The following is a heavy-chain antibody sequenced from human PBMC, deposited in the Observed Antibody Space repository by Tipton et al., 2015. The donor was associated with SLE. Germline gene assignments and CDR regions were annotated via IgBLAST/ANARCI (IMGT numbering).Heavy chain of an antibody. CDR3: AREGGSYSSSWYFDY. J-gene: IGHJ4*02. CDR1: GGSISSGSYY. Sequence: LRLSCTVSGGSISSGSYYWSWIRQPPGKGLEWIGYIYYSGSTNYNPSLKSRVTISVDTSKNQFSLKLSSVTAADTAVYYCAREGGSYSSSWYFDYWGQGTLVTVSS. D-gene: IGHD6-13*01. CDR2: IYYSGST. V-gene: IGHV4-61*01.